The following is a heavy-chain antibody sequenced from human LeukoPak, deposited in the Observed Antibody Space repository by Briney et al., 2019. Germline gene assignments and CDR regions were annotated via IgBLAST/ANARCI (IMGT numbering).Heavy chain of an antibody. CDR2: IYSDGST. V-gene: IGHV3-53*01. Sequence: GGSLRLSCAASGFTVSSNYMSWVRQAPGKGLEWVSVIYSDGSTYYADSVKGRFTISRDNSKNTLYLQMNSLRAEDTAVYYCATLWFGELSLSYFDYWGQGTLVTVSS. J-gene: IGHJ4*02. D-gene: IGHD3-10*01. CDR3: ATLWFGELSLSYFDY. CDR1: GFTVSSNY.